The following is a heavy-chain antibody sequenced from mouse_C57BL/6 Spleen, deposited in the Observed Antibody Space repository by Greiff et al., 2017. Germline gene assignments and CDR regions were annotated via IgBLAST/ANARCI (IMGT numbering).Heavy chain of an antibody. Sequence: VQLQQSGPELVKPGASVKMSCKASGYTFTDCNMHWVKQSHGKSLEWIGYINPNNGGTSYNQKFKGKATLTVNKSSSTAYMELRSLTSEDSAVYYCARMYYGSSYGFDYWGQGTTLTVSS. CDR1: GYTFTDCN. CDR3: ARMYYGSSYGFDY. V-gene: IGHV1-22*01. CDR2: INPNNGGT. D-gene: IGHD1-1*01. J-gene: IGHJ2*01.